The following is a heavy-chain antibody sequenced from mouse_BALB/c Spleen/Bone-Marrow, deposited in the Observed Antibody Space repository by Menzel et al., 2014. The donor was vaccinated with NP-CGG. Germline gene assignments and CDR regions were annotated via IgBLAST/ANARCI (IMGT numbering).Heavy chain of an antibody. CDR2: INPSNGRT. CDR3: ARGGFDY. J-gene: IGHJ2*01. V-gene: IGHV1S81*02. Sequence: QVQLQRSGAELVKPGASVKLSCKASGYTFTSYWMHWVKQRPGQGLEWIGEINPSNGRTNYNEKFKSKATLTVDKSSSTAYMQLSSLTSEDSAVYYCARGGFDYWGQGTTLTVSS. CDR1: GYTFTSYW.